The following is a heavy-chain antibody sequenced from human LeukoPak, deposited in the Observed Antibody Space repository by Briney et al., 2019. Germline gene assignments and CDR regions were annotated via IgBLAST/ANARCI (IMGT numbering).Heavy chain of an antibody. Sequence: ASVKVSCKASGYTFTSSGISWVRQAPGQGLEWMGWISTYNGYSKYAQNLQGRVTMTADTSTSTAYMELSSLSSDDTAVYYCAKNSSGGYSDYWGQGTLVTASS. D-gene: IGHD6-19*01. J-gene: IGHJ4*02. CDR2: ISTYNGYS. CDR1: GYTFTSSG. V-gene: IGHV1-18*01. CDR3: AKNSSGGYSDY.